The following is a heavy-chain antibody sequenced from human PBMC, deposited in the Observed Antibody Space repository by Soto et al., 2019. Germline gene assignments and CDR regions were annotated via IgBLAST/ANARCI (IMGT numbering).Heavy chain of an antibody. J-gene: IGHJ4*02. D-gene: IGHD3-22*01. CDR1: GFTFSNAW. CDR3: TTDSYSSIIVVRFDY. Sequence: GGSLRLSCAASGFTFSNAWINWVRQAPGKGLEWVGRIKSKTDGGTADYAAPVKGRFAVSRDDSKNMVYLQMNSLKTEDICIYYCTTDSYSSIIVVRFDYWGQGTVVTVSS. V-gene: IGHV3-15*07. CDR2: IKSKTDGGTA.